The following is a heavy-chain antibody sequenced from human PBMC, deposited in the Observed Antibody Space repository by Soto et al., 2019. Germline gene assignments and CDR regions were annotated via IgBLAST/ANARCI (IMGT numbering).Heavy chain of an antibody. CDR2: ISSSSSTI. D-gene: IGHD1-26*01. CDR1: GFTFSSYS. J-gene: IGHJ6*02. Sequence: GGSLRLSCAASGFTFSSYSMNWVRQAPGKGLEWVSYISSSSSTIYYADSVKGRFTISRDNAKNSLYLQMNSLRDEDTAVYYCATSSGSNEIHYYYYGMDVWGQGTTVTVSS. CDR3: ATSSGSNEIHYYYYGMDV. V-gene: IGHV3-48*02.